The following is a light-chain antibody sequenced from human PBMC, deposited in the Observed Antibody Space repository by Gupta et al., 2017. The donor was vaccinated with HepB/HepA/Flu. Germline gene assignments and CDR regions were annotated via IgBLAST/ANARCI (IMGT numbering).Light chain of an antibody. V-gene: IGLV10-54*04. CDR2: KNK. Sequence: QAGLTQPPSVSKGLRQTATLTCPGNSNNVGNQGAAWLQQHQGHPPKPLSYKNKNRPSGISERFSASRSGNTASLTITGLQPEDEADYYCSAWDSSLSAQVFGGGTKLTVL. J-gene: IGLJ2*01. CDR3: SAWDSSLSAQV. CDR1: SNNVGNQG.